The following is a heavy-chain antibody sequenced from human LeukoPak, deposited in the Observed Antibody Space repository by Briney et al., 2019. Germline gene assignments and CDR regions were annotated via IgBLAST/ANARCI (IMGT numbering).Heavy chain of an antibody. CDR1: GGSISSSSYY. Sequence: SETLSLTCTVSGGSISSSSYYWGWIRQPPGKGLEWIGSIYYSGSTYYNPSLKSRVTISVDTSKNQFSLQLNSVTPEDTAVYYCAKGTGNGFDYWGQGTLVTVSS. J-gene: IGHJ4*02. CDR2: IYYSGST. D-gene: IGHD1-14*01. V-gene: IGHV4-39*07. CDR3: AKGTGNGFDY.